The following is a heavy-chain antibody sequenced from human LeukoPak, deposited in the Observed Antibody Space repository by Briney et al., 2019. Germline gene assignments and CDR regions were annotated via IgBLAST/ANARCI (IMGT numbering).Heavy chain of an antibody. Sequence: PGGSLRLSCAASGFTFDDYGMSWVRQAPGKGLEWVSGINWNGGSTGYADSVKGRFTISRDNAQNSLYLQMNSLRAEDTAVYYCAREYYDFWSGFHYYYYYYMDVWGKGTTVTVSS. V-gene: IGHV3-20*04. CDR1: GFTFDDYG. CDR2: INWNGGST. CDR3: AREYYDFWSGFHYYYYYYMDV. J-gene: IGHJ6*03. D-gene: IGHD3-3*01.